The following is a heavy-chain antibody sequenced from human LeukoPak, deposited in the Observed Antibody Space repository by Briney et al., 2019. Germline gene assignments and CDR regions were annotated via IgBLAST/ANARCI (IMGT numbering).Heavy chain of an antibody. Sequence: PSETLSLTCTVSGGSISSSSYYWGWIRQPPGKGLEWIGSIYYSGSTYYNPSLKSRVTISVDTSKNQFSLKLSSVTAADTAVYYCASKPIFGVVGGDYYGMDVWGQGTTVTVSS. J-gene: IGHJ6*02. CDR3: ASKPIFGVVGGDYYGMDV. CDR2: IYYSGST. CDR1: GGSISSSSYY. V-gene: IGHV4-39*01. D-gene: IGHD3-3*01.